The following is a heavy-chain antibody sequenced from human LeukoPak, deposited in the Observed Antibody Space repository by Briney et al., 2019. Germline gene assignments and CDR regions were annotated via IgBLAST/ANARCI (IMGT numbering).Heavy chain of an antibody. Sequence: PSETLSLTCTVSGGSISSGSYYWSWIRQPAGKGLEWIGRIYTSGSTNYNPSLKSRVTISVDTSKNQFSLKLSSVTAADTAVCYCARMGFGELLNWGQGTLVTVSS. CDR1: GGSISSGSYY. CDR2: IYTSGST. J-gene: IGHJ4*02. D-gene: IGHD3-10*01. CDR3: ARMGFGELLN. V-gene: IGHV4-61*02.